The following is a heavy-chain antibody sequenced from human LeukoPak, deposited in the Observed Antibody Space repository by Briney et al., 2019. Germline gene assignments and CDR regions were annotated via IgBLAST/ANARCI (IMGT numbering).Heavy chain of an antibody. D-gene: IGHD6-13*01. V-gene: IGHV1-18*01. CDR3: ARDVEQQLVRAVDY. CDR2: ISAYNGNT. J-gene: IGHJ4*02. Sequence: ASVNVSCKSSVYTFTSYGISWVRQAPGQGLEWMGWISAYNGNTNYAQKLQGRVTMTTDTSTSTAYMELRSLRSDDTAVYYCARDVEQQLVRAVDYWGQGTLVTVSS. CDR1: VYTFTSYG.